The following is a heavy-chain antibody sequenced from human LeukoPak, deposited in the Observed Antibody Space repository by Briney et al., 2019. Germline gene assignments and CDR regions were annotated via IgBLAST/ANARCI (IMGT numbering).Heavy chain of an antibody. J-gene: IGHJ3*02. CDR2: ISSSSSCI. D-gene: IGHD3-10*01. CDR1: GFTFSSYS. Sequence: GGSLRLSCAASGFTFSSYSMTWVRQAPGKGLEWVSSISSSSSCIYYADSVKGRFTISRDNAKNSLYLQMNSLRAEDTAVYYCARDRGYYGSGSYYNADDAFDIWGQGTMVTVSS. CDR3: ARDRGYYGSGSYYNADDAFDI. V-gene: IGHV3-21*01.